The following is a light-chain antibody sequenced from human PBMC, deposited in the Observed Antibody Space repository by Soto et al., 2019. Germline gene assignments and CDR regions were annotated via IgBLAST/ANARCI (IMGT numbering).Light chain of an antibody. J-gene: IGLJ2*01. CDR1: SSDVGGYNY. CDR2: EVS. CDR3: SSYTAYNNLL. V-gene: IGLV2-8*01. Sequence: QSALTQPPSASGSPGQSVAISCTGTSSDVGGYNYVSWYQQHPGKAPKLIIYEVSKRPSGVPDRFSGSKSGNTASLTVSGLQGEDEADYYCSSYTAYNNLLFGGGTKLTVL.